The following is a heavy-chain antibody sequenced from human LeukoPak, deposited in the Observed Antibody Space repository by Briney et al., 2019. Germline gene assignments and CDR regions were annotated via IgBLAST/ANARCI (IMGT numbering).Heavy chain of an antibody. V-gene: IGHV3-30*02. J-gene: IGHJ4*02. Sequence: GGSLRLSCAASEFTFSSYGMHWVRQAPGKGLEWVAFIRYDGSNKYYADSVKGRFTISRDNSKNTLYLQMNSLRAVDTAVYYCAKEIWPTVTTPGWTYFDYWGQGALVTVSS. CDR2: IRYDGSNK. CDR3: AKEIWPTVTTPGWTYFDY. CDR1: EFTFSSYG. D-gene: IGHD4-17*01.